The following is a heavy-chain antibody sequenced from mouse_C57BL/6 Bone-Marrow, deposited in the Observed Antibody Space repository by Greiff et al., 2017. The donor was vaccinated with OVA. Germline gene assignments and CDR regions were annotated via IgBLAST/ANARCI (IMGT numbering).Heavy chain of an antibody. J-gene: IGHJ4*01. Sequence: QVTLKVSGPGILQSSQTLSLTCSFSGFSLSTSGMGVSWIRQPSGKGLEWLAHIYWDDDKRYNPSLKSRLTISKDTSRNQVFLKITSVDTADTATYYCARRASFITTVVEKDYYAMDYWGQGTSVTVSS. CDR3: ARRASFITTVVEKDYYAMDY. V-gene: IGHV8-12*01. CDR2: IYWDDDK. D-gene: IGHD1-1*01. CDR1: GFSLSTSGMG.